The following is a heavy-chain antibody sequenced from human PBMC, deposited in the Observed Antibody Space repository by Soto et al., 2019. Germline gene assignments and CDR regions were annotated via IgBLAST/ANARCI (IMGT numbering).Heavy chain of an antibody. V-gene: IGHV3-30*18. CDR2: ISYDGSNK. D-gene: IGHD6-19*01. J-gene: IGHJ5*02. CDR3: AKEPSSGWYWAINWFDP. CDR1: GFTFSSYG. Sequence: QVQLVESGGGVVPPGRSLRLSCAASGFTFSSYGMHWVRQAPGKGLEWVAVISYDGSNKYYADSVKGRFTISRDNSKNTLYLQMNSLRAEDTAVYYCAKEPSSGWYWAINWFDPWGQGTLVTVSS.